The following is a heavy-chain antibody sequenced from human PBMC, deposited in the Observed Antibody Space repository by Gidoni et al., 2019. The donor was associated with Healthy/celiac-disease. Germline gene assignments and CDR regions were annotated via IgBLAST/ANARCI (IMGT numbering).Heavy chain of an antibody. CDR3: AKGGGNYYGSGSYYSPADY. CDR1: GFTFSSYA. D-gene: IGHD3-10*01. V-gene: IGHV3-23*01. CDR2: ISGSGGST. Sequence: EVQLLESGGGLVQPGGSLRRSCAASGFTFSSYAMSWVRQAPGKGLEWVSAISGSGGSTYYADSVKGRFTISRDNSKNTLYLQMNSLRAEDTAVYYCAKGGGNYYGSGSYYSPADYWGQGTLVTVSS. J-gene: IGHJ4*02.